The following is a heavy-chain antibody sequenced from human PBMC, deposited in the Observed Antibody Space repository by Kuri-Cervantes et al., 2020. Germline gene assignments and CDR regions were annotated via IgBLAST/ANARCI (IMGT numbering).Heavy chain of an antibody. J-gene: IGHJ4*02. CDR2: IGTAGDT. Sequence: GESLKISCAASGFTFSSYDMHWVRQATGKGLEWVSAIGTAGDTYYPGSVKGRFTISRDNAKNSLYLQMNSLRAEDTAVYYCARTYSSGWYREPYYFDYWGQGTLVTSPQ. V-gene: IGHV3-13*01. CDR3: ARTYSSGWYREPYYFDY. CDR1: GFTFSSYD. D-gene: IGHD6-19*01.